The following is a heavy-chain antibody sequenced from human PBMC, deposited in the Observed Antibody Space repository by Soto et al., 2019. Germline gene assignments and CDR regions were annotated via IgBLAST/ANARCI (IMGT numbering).Heavy chain of an antibody. CDR3: ARALWFGELGGNWFDP. D-gene: IGHD3-10*01. J-gene: IGHJ5*02. Sequence: QVQLVQSGAEVKKPGSSVKVSCKASGGTFSSYAISWVRQAPGQGLEWMGGIIPIFGTANYAQKFQGRVTITADEXTXXAYMELSSLRSEDTAVYYCARALWFGELGGNWFDPWGQGTLVTVSS. CDR2: IIPIFGTA. V-gene: IGHV1-69*12. CDR1: GGTFSSYA.